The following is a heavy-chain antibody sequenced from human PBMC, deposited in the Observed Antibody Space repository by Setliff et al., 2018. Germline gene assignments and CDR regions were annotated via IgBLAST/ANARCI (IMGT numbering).Heavy chain of an antibody. Sequence: ASVKVSCKASGYTFTTYDIIWVRQATGQGLEWMGWMNPNSGKAAYAQKFQGRVNMTRNTSKSQVVLTLTNVDPVDTATYYCARIPEDSVILPAVSPYYYYYMDVWGKGTTVTVSS. J-gene: IGHJ6*03. CDR1: GYTFTTYD. V-gene: IGHV1-8*02. D-gene: IGHD2-2*01. CDR2: MNPNSGKA. CDR3: ARIPEDSVILPAVSPYYYYYMDV.